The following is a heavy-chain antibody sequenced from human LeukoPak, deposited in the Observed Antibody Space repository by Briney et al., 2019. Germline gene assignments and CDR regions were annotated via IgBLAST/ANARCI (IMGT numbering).Heavy chain of an antibody. D-gene: IGHD6-13*01. Sequence: HPGGSLRLSCAASGFTFSSYAMRWVRQAPGKGLEWVSGISGSGGSTNYADSVKGRFTISRGNSKNTLYLQMNSLKAEDTAVYYCARVGRNIAAAGFGAFDIWGQGTMVTVSS. J-gene: IGHJ3*02. CDR1: GFTFSSYA. CDR2: ISGSGGST. CDR3: ARVGRNIAAAGFGAFDI. V-gene: IGHV3-23*01.